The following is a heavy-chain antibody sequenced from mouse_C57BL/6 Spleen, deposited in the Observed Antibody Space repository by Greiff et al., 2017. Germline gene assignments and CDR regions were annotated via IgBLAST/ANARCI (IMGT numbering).Heavy chain of an antibody. CDR2: IDPNSGGT. J-gene: IGHJ4*01. D-gene: IGHD1-1*01. CDR3: ARETLTTGVAPQDMDD. CDR1: GYTFTDYW. Sequence: QVQLQQPGAELVKPGASVKLSCKASGYTFTDYWMHWVKQRPGQGLEWIGRIDPNSGGTKYNEKFKSKATLTVDKPSSTAYMQLSSLTSEDSAVYYCARETLTTGVAPQDMDDWGTGTTVTVSS. V-gene: IGHV1-72*01.